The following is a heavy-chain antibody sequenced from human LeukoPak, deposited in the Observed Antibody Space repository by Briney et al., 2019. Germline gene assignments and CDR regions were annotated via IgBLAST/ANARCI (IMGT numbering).Heavy chain of an antibody. CDR3: ARDRETWYFDF. V-gene: IGHV3-48*02. Sequence: GGSLRLSCEASGFSLSISGMNWVRQAPGKGLEWVSYISSSSDLMSYVASVKGRFTVSRDNAKNSLFLQMNSLRDEDTAVYYCARDRETWYFDFWGQGTLVTVSS. J-gene: IGHJ4*02. CDR1: GFSLSISG. CDR2: ISSSSDLM.